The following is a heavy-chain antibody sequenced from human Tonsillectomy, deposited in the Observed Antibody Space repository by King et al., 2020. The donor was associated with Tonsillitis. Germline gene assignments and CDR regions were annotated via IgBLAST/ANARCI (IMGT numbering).Heavy chain of an antibody. CDR1: GFTFSSYG. CDR3: AKDWAGATRLFDY. J-gene: IGHJ4*02. V-gene: IGHV3-30*02. D-gene: IGHD1-26*01. CDR2: IRFDGGNK. Sequence: QVQLVESGGSVVQPGGSLRLSCAASGFTFSSYGIHWVRQAPGKGLEWVSFIRFDGGNKYYADSVKGRFTISRDNSKNTLYLQMNSLRAEDTAVYYCAKDWAGATRLFDYWGQGTLVTVSS.